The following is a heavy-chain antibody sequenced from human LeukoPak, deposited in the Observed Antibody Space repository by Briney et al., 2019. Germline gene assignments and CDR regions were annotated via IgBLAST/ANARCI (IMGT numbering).Heavy chain of an antibody. V-gene: IGHV4-4*07. J-gene: IGHJ6*03. Sequence: PSETLSLTCIVSGGSIRGYYWSWVRQPAGKGLEWIGRIYTSGSTNYNPSLKSRVTMSVDTSKNQISLKLSSVTAADTAVYWCAREVVVAGIYYYYYMDVWGKGTTVTVSS. CDR2: IYTSGST. CDR1: GGSIRGYY. CDR3: AREVVVAGIYYYYYMDV. D-gene: IGHD6-19*01.